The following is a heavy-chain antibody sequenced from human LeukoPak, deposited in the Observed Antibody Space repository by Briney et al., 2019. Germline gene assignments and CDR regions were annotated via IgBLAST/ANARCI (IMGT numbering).Heavy chain of an antibody. D-gene: IGHD3-16*01. V-gene: IGHV3-21*01. CDR3: ARDIMGSRRESKNWFDP. Sequence: GGPLNLSWPASGFTFPSYTMNWVRKAQGKGLDWSSPITSSSSYIYYADSVKGRFTISRDNAKNSLYLQMNSLRAEDTAVYYCARDIMGSRRESKNWFDPWGQGTLVTVSS. CDR2: ITSSSSYI. CDR1: GFTFPSYT. J-gene: IGHJ5*02.